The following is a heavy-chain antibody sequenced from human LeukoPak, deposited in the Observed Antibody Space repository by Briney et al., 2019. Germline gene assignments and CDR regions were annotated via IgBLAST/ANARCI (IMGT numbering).Heavy chain of an antibody. CDR3: ARGPAYSYGYLAR. J-gene: IGHJ4*02. V-gene: IGHV4-61*02. Sequence: SETLSLTCTVSGGSISSGSYYWSWIRQPAGKGLEWIGRIYTSGSTNYNPSLKSRVTISVDTSKNQFSLKLSSVTAADTAVYYCARGPAYSYGYLARWGQGTLVTVSS. CDR2: IYTSGST. CDR1: GGSISSGSYY. D-gene: IGHD5-18*01.